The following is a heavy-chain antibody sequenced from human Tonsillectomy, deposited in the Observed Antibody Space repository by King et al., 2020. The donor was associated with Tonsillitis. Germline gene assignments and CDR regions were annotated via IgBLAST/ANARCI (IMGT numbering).Heavy chain of an antibody. CDR3: ARSLVAAVYYYYYGMDV. Sequence: VQLVESGGGLVKPGGSLRLSCAASGFTFSSYSMNWVRQAPGKGLEWVSSISSSSSYIYYADSVKGRFTISRDNAKNLLYLQMNSLRAEDTAVYYCARSLVAAVYYYYYGMDVWGQGTTVTVSS. V-gene: IGHV3-21*01. D-gene: IGHD2-2*01. CDR1: GFTFSSYS. CDR2: ISSSSSYI. J-gene: IGHJ6*02.